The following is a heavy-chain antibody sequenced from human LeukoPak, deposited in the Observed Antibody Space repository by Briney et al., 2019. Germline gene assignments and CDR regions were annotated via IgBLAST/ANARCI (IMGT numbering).Heavy chain of an antibody. CDR2: IKQDGSDK. Sequence: PGGSLRLSCAASGFTFSSYWMTWVRQAPGKGLEWVANIKQDGSDKYYVDSVKGRFTISRDNAKNSLYLQMNSLRAEDTAVYYCTTVAVISYYYYYMDVWGKGTTVTVSS. D-gene: IGHD3-22*01. J-gene: IGHJ6*03. V-gene: IGHV3-7*01. CDR3: TTVAVISYYYYYMDV. CDR1: GFTFSSYW.